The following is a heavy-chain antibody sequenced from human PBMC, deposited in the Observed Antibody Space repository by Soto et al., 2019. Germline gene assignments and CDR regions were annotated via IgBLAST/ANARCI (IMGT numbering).Heavy chain of an antibody. CDR3: ARGGGTTVYYFVNPSYYYGMDV. CDR2: IKQDGSEK. Sequence: PGGSLRLSCAASGFTFSSYWMSWVRQAPGKGLEWVATIKQDGSEKYYVDSVKGRFTLSRDNAKHSLYLQMNSLRAADTAVYYCARGGGTTVYYFVNPSYYYGMDVWGQGTTVTVSS. CDR1: GFTFSSYW. J-gene: IGHJ6*02. D-gene: IGHD3-10*02. V-gene: IGHV3-7*03.